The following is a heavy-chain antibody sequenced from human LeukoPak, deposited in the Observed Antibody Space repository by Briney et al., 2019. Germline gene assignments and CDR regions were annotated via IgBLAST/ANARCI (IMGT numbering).Heavy chain of an antibody. Sequence: GGSLRLSCAASGFTFSDYYMSWIRQAPGKALEWVSYISSSYSTIYYADSVKGRFTISRDNAKNSLFLQMNSLRAEDTAVYYCARGGSVAAAFDIWGQGTMVTVSS. J-gene: IGHJ3*02. CDR2: ISSSYSTI. D-gene: IGHD2-15*01. CDR1: GFTFSDYY. CDR3: ARGGSVAAAFDI. V-gene: IGHV3-11*01.